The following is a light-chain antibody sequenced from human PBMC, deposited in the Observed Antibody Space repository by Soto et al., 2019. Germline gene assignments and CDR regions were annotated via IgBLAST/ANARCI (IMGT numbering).Light chain of an antibody. CDR3: QQYGSSPLT. V-gene: IGKV3-20*01. CDR2: GAS. J-gene: IGKJ4*01. Sequence: EIVLTQSPGTLSLSPGERATLSCRASQSVSSSYLAWYQQKPGQAPRLLIYGASTRATGIPARFSGSGPGTDFTLTISRLEPEDFAVYYCQQYGSSPLTFGGGTKVDI. CDR1: QSVSSSY.